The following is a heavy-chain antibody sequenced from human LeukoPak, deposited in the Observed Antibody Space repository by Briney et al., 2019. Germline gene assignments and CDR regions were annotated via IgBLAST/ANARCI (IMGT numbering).Heavy chain of an antibody. CDR3: ARDSNRYYYDSSGYYFFDY. D-gene: IGHD3-22*01. CDR2: INTNTGNP. J-gene: IGHJ4*02. CDR1: GYTFTSTSYA. Sequence: GASVKISCKASGYTFTSTSYAMNWVRQAPGQGLEWMGWINTNTGNPTYAQGFTGRFVFSLDTSVSTAYLQISSLKAEDTAVYYCARDSNRYYYDSSGYYFFDYWGQGTLVTVSS. V-gene: IGHV7-4-1*02.